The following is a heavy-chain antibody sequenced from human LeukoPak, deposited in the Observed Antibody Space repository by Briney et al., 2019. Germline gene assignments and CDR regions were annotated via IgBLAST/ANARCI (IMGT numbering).Heavy chain of an antibody. CDR3: AKDGVGNSGAFDI. V-gene: IGHV3-30*18. J-gene: IGHJ3*02. D-gene: IGHD3-10*01. CDR1: GFTFRSYG. Sequence: GGSLRLSCAASGFTFRSYGMHWVHQAPGKRLQWAAVISYDGSNKYILDCVKCRFTISRDNSKNTLYLQMNSLRPEDTAVYYCAKDGVGNSGAFDIWGQGTMVTVSS. CDR2: ISYDGSNK.